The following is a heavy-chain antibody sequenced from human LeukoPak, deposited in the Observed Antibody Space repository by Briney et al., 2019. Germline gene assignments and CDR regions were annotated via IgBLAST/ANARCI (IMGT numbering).Heavy chain of an antibody. CDR3: ARDPYSGNYGNYYYYYMDV. J-gene: IGHJ6*03. V-gene: IGHV3-21*01. Sequence: GGSLRLSCAASGFTFSRYSMNWVRQAPGRALEWVSSITSSGTYIFYADSVKGRFTISRDNAKNSLYLQMNSLGPEDTAVYYCARDPYSGNYGNYYYYYMDVWGKGTTVTISS. D-gene: IGHD1-26*01. CDR2: ITSSGTYI. CDR1: GFTFSRYS.